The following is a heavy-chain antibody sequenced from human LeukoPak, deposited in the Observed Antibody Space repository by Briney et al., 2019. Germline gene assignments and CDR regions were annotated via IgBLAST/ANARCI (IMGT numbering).Heavy chain of an antibody. V-gene: IGHV3-7*01. CDR3: ARARDYGDFDY. J-gene: IGHJ4*02. Sequence: LGGSLRLSCAASGFTFSSYWMSWVRQAPGKGLEWVANIKQDGSEKYYVDSVKGRFTISRDNAKNSLYLQMNSLRAGDTAVYYCARARDYGDFDYWGQGTLVTVSS. D-gene: IGHD4-17*01. CDR2: IKQDGSEK. CDR1: GFTFSSYW.